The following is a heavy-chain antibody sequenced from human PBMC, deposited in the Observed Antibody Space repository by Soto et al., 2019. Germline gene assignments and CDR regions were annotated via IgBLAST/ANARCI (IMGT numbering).Heavy chain of an antibody. CDR3: ARHLGAAPYNWFDP. V-gene: IGHV4-34*01. CDR1: GGSFSGYY. CDR2: INHSGST. D-gene: IGHD6-6*01. J-gene: IGHJ5*02. Sequence: SETLSLTCAVYGGSFSGYYWSWIRQPPGKGLEWIGEINHSGSTNYNPSLKSRVTISVDTSKNQFSLKLNSVTAADTAVYYCARHLGAAPYNWFDPWGQGTVVTVSS.